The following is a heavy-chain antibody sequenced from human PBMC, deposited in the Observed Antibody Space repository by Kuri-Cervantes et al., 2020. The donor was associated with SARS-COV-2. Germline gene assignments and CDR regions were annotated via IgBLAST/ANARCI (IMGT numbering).Heavy chain of an antibody. J-gene: IGHJ4*02. D-gene: IGHD2-21*02. Sequence: SETLSLTCTVSGGSISSYYWSWIRQPPGKGLEWIGYIYYSGSTNYNPSLKSRVTISVDTSKNQFSLKLSSVTAADTAVYYCASRSRSGGDDYWGQGTLVTVSS. CDR1: GGSISSYY. CDR3: ASRSRSGGDDY. V-gene: IGHV4-59*12. CDR2: IYYSGST.